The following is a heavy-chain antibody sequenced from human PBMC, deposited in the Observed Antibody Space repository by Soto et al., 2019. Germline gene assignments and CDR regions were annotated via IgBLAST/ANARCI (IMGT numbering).Heavy chain of an antibody. Sequence: VQLVESGGGVVQPRRSLRLSCAASGFTFSDYAMHWVRQAPGKGLEWVAVVSYDGRNTHYADSVKGRFTIPRDSSKNTVSLEKTSARAEGTAVYYCAKGGRQWLVTSDFNYCGQGALVTVSS. D-gene: IGHD6-19*01. J-gene: IGHJ4*02. CDR3: AKGGRQWLVTSDFNY. CDR1: GFTFSDYA. CDR2: VSYDGRNT. V-gene: IGHV3-30*18.